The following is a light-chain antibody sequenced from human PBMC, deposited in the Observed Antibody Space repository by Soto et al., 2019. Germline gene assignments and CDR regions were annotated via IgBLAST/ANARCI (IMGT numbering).Light chain of an antibody. CDR1: QSLTSSY. J-gene: IGKJ2*01. Sequence: EIVLTQSPGTLSLSPGERATLSCRASQSLTSSYLAWYQQKPGQAPRLLIYGSSSRATGIPDTFSASGSGTDFPLSISRLGPEEFAVCYCQRYESSPPSFTFGQGTKLAIK. CDR2: GSS. V-gene: IGKV3-20*01. CDR3: QRYESSPPSFT.